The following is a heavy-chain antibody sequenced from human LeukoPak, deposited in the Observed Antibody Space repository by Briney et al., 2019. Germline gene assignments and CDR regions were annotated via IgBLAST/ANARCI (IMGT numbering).Heavy chain of an antibody. V-gene: IGHV4-59*08. CDR1: GGSISSYY. Sequence: SETLSLTCTVSGGSISSYYWSWIRQPPGKGLEWIGYIYYSGSTNYNPSLKSRVTISVDTSKNQFSLKLSSVTAADTAVYYCARHAYSYGYSSAFDIWGQGTMVTASS. CDR2: IYYSGST. J-gene: IGHJ3*02. CDR3: ARHAYSYGYSSAFDI. D-gene: IGHD5-18*01.